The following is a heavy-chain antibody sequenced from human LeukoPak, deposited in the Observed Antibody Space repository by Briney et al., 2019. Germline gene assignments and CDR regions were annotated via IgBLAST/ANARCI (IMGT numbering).Heavy chain of an antibody. CDR1: AYSISSGYY. CDR2: IYHSGST. V-gene: IGHV4-38-2*02. CDR3: ARGDCGGDCYSESWFDP. Sequence: SETLSLTCTVSAYSISSGYYWGWIRQPPGKGLECIGTIYHSGSTYYNPSLKSRVTISVDTSKNQFSLRLSSVTAADTAVYYCARGDCGGDCYSESWFDPWGQGTLVTVSS. D-gene: IGHD2-21*02. J-gene: IGHJ5*02.